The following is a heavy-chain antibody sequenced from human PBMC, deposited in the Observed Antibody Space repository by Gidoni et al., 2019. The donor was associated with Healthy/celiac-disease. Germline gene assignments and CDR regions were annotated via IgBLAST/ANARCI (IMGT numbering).Heavy chain of an antibody. Sequence: QLQLQESGPGLVKPSEPLSLTCTVSGGSISSSSYYWGWIRQPPGKGLEWIGSIDYSGSTYYNPSLKSRVTISVDTSKNQFSLKLSSVTAADTAVYYCARRVAAAGYGDYWGQGTLVTVSS. V-gene: IGHV4-39*01. J-gene: IGHJ4*02. D-gene: IGHD6-13*01. CDR3: ARRVAAAGYGDY. CDR2: IDYSGST. CDR1: GGSISSSSYY.